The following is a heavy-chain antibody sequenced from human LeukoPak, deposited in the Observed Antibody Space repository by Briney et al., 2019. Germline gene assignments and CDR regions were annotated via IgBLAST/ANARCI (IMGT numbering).Heavy chain of an antibody. CDR2: IIPTLGIA. V-gene: IGHV1-69*04. CDR1: GGTFSSYA. Sequence: ASVKVSCKASGGTFSSYAISWVRQAPGQGLEWMGRIIPTLGIANYAQKFQGRVTITADKSTSTAYMELSSLRSEDTAVYYCARGYCSGGSCYRGHYFDYWGQGTLVTVSS. D-gene: IGHD2-15*01. CDR3: ARGYCSGGSCYRGHYFDY. J-gene: IGHJ4*02.